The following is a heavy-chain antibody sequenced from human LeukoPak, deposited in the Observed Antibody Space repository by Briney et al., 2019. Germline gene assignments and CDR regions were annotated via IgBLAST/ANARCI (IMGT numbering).Heavy chain of an antibody. Sequence: SETLSLTCTVSGGSISSYYWSWIRQPPGKGLEWIGYIYYSGSTNYNPSLKSRVTISVDTSKNQFSLKLSSVTAADTAVYYCARLMNNWVFDFWGQGTLVTVSS. CDR1: GGSISSYY. CDR3: ARLMNNWVFDF. CDR2: IYYSGST. D-gene: IGHD1-20*01. J-gene: IGHJ4*02. V-gene: IGHV4-59*08.